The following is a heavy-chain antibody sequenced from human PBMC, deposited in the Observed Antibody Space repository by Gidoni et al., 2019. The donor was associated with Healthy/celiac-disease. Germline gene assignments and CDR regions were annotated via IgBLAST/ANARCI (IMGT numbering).Heavy chain of an antibody. CDR1: GFTFSSYA. J-gene: IGHJ3*02. D-gene: IGHD6-19*01. Sequence: EVQLLASGGGLVQPGGSLRLSCAASGFTFSSYAMSWVRQAPGKGLEWVSAISGSGGSTYYADSVKGRFTISRDNSKNTLYLQMNSLRAEDTAVYYCAKTIGDSSGWYGDAFDIWGQGTMVTVSS. CDR3: AKTIGDSSGWYGDAFDI. V-gene: IGHV3-23*01. CDR2: ISGSGGST.